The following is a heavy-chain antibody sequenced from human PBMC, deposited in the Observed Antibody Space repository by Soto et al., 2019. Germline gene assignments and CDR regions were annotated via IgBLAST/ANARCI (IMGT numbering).Heavy chain of an antibody. CDR2: INAGNGNT. V-gene: IGHV1-3*01. Sequence: ASVKVSCKASGDTFTSLVMNWVRQSPGQRLEWMGWINAGNGNTKYSQKFQGRVTITRDTSASTAYMELSSLRSEDAAVYFCAKANYDLWSGFYFYGMDVWGQGNTVTVSS. J-gene: IGHJ6*02. CDR3: AKANYDLWSGFYFYGMDV. D-gene: IGHD3-3*01. CDR1: GDTFTSLV.